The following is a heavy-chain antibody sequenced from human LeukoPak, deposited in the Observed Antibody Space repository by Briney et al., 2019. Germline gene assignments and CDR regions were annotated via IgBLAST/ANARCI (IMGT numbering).Heavy chain of an antibody. Sequence: SETLSLTCAVYGGSFSGYYWSWIRQPPGKGLEWIGEINHSGRANYNPSLKSRVTISVDTSKNQFSLTLSSVTAADTAVYYCARLPFQNYYDSGSYSWSRAVTDNWGQGTLVTVSS. CDR3: ARLPFQNYYDSGSYSWSRAVTDN. CDR1: GGSFSGYY. J-gene: IGHJ4*02. CDR2: INHSGRA. D-gene: IGHD3-10*01. V-gene: IGHV4-34*01.